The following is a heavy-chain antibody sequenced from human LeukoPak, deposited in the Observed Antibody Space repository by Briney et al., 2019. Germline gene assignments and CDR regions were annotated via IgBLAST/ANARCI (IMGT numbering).Heavy chain of an antibody. CDR2: INAGNSNT. CDR1: GYTFTSYA. J-gene: IGHJ4*02. V-gene: IGHV1-3*01. Sequence: GASVKVSCKASGYTFTSYAMHWVRQAPGQRLEWMGWINAGNSNTKYSQKFQGRVTVTRDTSTSTVHMELSGLRSEDTAVYYCARDQEGFDYWGQGTLVTVSS. CDR3: ARDQEGFDY.